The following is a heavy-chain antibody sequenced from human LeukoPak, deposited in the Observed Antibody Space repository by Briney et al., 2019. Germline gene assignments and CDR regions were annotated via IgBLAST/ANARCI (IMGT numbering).Heavy chain of an antibody. CDR1: GGSISSSSYY. D-gene: IGHD3-9*01. J-gene: IGHJ4*02. V-gene: IGHV4-39*01. CDR3: ARLTAPYDILTGYYFDY. CDR2: IYYSGST. Sequence: SETLSLTCTVSGGSISSSSYYWGWIRQPPGKGLEWIGSIYYSGSTYYNPSLKSRVTISVDTSKNQFSLKLSSVTAADTAVYYCARLTAPYDILTGYYFDYWGQGTLVTVSS.